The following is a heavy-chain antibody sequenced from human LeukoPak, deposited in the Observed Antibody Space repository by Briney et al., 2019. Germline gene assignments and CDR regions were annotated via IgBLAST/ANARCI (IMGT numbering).Heavy chain of an antibody. J-gene: IGHJ6*03. V-gene: IGHV3-30*02. CDR1: AFTFSTYS. D-gene: IGHD4-17*01. CDR2: IRYDGSNK. CDR3: AKDATTAYYYYMDV. Sequence: PGRSLRLSCAASAFTFSTYSMHWVRQAPGKGLEWVAFIRYDGSNKYYADSVKGRFTISRDNSKNTLYLQMNSLRAEDTAVYYCAKDATTAYYYYMDVWGKGTTVTISS.